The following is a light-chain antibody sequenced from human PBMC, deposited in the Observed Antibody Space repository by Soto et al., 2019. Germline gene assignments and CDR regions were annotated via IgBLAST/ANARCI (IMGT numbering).Light chain of an antibody. CDR1: QSVDTTF. CDR2: GAS. CDR3: QQYLSSVT. V-gene: IGKV3-20*01. J-gene: IGKJ1*01. Sequence: EIVLTQSPGSLSLSPGQRATLSCRASQSVDTTFFAWYQKKPGQAPRLLIYGASNRATGIPDRFSGSGSGTDFPLIISRLEPEDFAVYYCQQYLSSVTFGQGTKVEIK.